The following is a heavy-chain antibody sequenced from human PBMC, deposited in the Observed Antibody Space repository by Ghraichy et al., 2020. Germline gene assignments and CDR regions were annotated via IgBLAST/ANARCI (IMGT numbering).Heavy chain of an antibody. D-gene: IGHD2-15*01. V-gene: IGHV3-23*01. CDR1: GLTFSNYG. CDR3: ADYCSFTACPVPFQH. J-gene: IGHJ1*01. Sequence: GESLNISCAASGLTFSNYGMSWVRQAPGKGLEWVSTISGRGDLTYYADSVKGRFTISRDNSKNRLYLQMDSLRAEDTAVYYCADYCSFTACPVPFQHWGQGTLLTVSS. CDR2: ISGRGDLT.